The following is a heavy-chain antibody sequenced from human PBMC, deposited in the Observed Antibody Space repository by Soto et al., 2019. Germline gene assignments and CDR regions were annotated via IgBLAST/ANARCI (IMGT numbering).Heavy chain of an antibody. CDR3: ARDLGYYDILTGYYHHYYYYGMDV. D-gene: IGHD3-9*01. CDR2: TYYRSKWYN. Sequence: SQTLSLTCAISGDSVSSNSAAWNWIRQSPSRGLEWLGRTYYRSKWYNDYAVSVKSRLTINPDTSKNQFSLQLNSVTPEDTAVYYCARDLGYYDILTGYYHHYYYYGMDVWGQGTTVTVSS. V-gene: IGHV6-1*01. J-gene: IGHJ6*02. CDR1: GDSVSSNSAA.